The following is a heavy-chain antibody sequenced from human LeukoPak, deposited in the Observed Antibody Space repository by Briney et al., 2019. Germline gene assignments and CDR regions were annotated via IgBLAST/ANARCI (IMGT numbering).Heavy chain of an antibody. J-gene: IGHJ4*02. CDR2: MNPNSGNT. Sequence: ASVKVSCKASGYTFTGYDINWVRQATGQGLEWMGWMNPNSGNTGYAQKFQGRVTMTRNTSISTAYMELSSLRSEDTAVYYCARITTYYYDSTRDYWGQGTLVTVSS. D-gene: IGHD3-22*01. V-gene: IGHV1-8*01. CDR3: ARITTYYYDSTRDY. CDR1: GYTFTGYD.